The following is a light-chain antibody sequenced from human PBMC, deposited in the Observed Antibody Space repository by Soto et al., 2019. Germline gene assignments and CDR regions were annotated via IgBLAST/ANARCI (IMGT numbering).Light chain of an antibody. CDR3: QQYSHLIT. J-gene: IGKJ5*01. V-gene: IGKV1-5*01. CDR2: DAS. Sequence: IQMTQSPSTLSASVGDRVTITCRASQSISSWLAWYQQKPGKAPKLLIYDASNLESGVPSRFSGSGSGTDFTFTISSLQPEDIATYYCQQYSHLITFGQGTRLEIK. CDR1: QSISSW.